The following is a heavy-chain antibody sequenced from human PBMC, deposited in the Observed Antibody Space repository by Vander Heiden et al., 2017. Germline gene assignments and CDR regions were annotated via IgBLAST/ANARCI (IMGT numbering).Heavy chain of an antibody. V-gene: IGHV4-59*01. CDR2: IYYSGST. CDR3: ARSDSSGWYYFDY. CDR1: GGSISSYY. D-gene: IGHD6-19*01. Sequence: QVQLQESGPGLVKPSETLSLTCTVSGGSISSYYCSWIRQPPGKGLEWIGYIYYSGSTNYNPSLKSRVTISVDTSKNQFSLKLSSVTAADTAVYYCARSDSSGWYYFDYWGQGTLVTVSS. J-gene: IGHJ4*02.